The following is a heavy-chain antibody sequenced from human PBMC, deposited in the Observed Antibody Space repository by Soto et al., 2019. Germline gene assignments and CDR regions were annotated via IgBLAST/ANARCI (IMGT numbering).Heavy chain of an antibody. CDR3: TKVSRKGSAIDLDY. CDR2: VNSNNGDT. D-gene: IGHD3-10*01. J-gene: IGHJ4*02. Sequence: QVQLVQSGAELKKPGASVKVSCKASGYTFSNYDMNWVRPATGQGPEWIGWVNSNNGDTGYAQKFQGRVTLTTDISTHTAYMELTSLRSEDTASYYCTKVSRKGSAIDLDYWGQGTLITVSS. V-gene: IGHV1-8*01. CDR1: GYTFSNYD.